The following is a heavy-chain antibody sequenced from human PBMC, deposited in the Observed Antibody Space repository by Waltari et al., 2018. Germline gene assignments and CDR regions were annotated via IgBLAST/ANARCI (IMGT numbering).Heavy chain of an antibody. CDR3: ARVLYDFWGGYHPNDVFDF. CDR2: VNPNTGDT. Sequence: QVHLVQSGAEVKKPGASVTVSCKASGYTFTGHVIHWVRQAPGQGPERVGSVNPNTGDTYSAQKFEGRVTMTRDTSISTAYLDLSRLTSDDTAVYYCARVLYDFWGGYHPNDVFDFWGQGTVVIVSS. CDR1: GYTFTGHV. D-gene: IGHD3-3*01. J-gene: IGHJ3*01. V-gene: IGHV1-2*02.